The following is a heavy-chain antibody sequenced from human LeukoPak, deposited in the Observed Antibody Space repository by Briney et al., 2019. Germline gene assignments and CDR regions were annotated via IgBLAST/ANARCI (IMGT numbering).Heavy chain of an antibody. CDR2: IKEDGNQK. V-gene: IGHV3-7*01. CDR3: ARLDYYDSSGSYYGFDY. J-gene: IGHJ4*02. Sequence: GGSLRLSCAASGFTFSSYGMHWVRQAPGKGLEWVADIKEDGNQKSYADSVKGRFTISRDNAKNSLYLQMNSLRAEDTAVYYCARLDYYDSSGSYYGFDYWGQGNLVTVSS. CDR1: GFTFSSYG. D-gene: IGHD3-22*01.